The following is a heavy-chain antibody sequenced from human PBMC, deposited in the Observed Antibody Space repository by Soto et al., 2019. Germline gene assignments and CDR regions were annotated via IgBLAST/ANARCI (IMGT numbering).Heavy chain of an antibody. CDR3: AREGGTTFVDYYYYYMDV. CDR2: ISAYNGNT. Sequence: ASVKVSCKAAGYTFTIYGISWVRQAPGQGLEWMGWISAYNGNTNYAQKLQGRVTMTTDTSTSTAYMELRSLRSDDTAVYYCAREGGTTFVDYYYYYMDVWGKGTTVTVSS. J-gene: IGHJ6*03. CDR1: GYTFTIYG. D-gene: IGHD1-7*01. V-gene: IGHV1-18*01.